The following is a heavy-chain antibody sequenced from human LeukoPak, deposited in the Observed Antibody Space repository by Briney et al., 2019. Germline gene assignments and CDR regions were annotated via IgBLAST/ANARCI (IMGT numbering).Heavy chain of an antibody. CDR2: ISSSSSTI. CDR3: TSWGDATAEYFQR. Sequence: GGSLRLSCVGSGFTFSSYHMNWVRQAPGKGLEWVSYISSSSSTIYYADSVKGRFTISRDNAQNSMYLQMNSLRVEDTAVYYCTSWGDATAEYFQRWGQGTLVTVSS. V-gene: IGHV3-48*04. D-gene: IGHD2-21*02. J-gene: IGHJ1*01. CDR1: GFTFSSYH.